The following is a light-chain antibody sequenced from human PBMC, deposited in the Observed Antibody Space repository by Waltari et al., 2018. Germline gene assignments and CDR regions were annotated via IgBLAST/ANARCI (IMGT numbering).Light chain of an antibody. J-gene: IGKJ5*01. CDR3: QQYNRWPPIT. CDR2: DAS. CDR1: QSVYSN. Sequence: EIVMTQSPATLSVSPGERATLSCRASQSVYSNLAWYQQKPGQAPRLLIYDASTRATGIPARFTGSGSGTEVTLTISSLQSEDSAVYSCQQYNRWPPITFGQGTRLEIK. V-gene: IGKV3D-15*01.